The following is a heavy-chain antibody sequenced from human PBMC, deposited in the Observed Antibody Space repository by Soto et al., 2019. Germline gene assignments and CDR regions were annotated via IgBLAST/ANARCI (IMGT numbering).Heavy chain of an antibody. CDR1: GGSISSSNW. J-gene: IGHJ4*02. CDR3: ARSPQLWLRVGCYFDY. D-gene: IGHD5-18*01. Sequence: QVQLQESGPGLVKPSGTLSLTCAVSGGSISSSNWWSWVRQPPGKGLEWIGEIYHSGSTNYNPSLERRVTISVDKSKNQFSLKLSSVTAADTAVYYCARSPQLWLRVGCYFDYWGQGTLVTVSS. V-gene: IGHV4-4*02. CDR2: IYHSGST.